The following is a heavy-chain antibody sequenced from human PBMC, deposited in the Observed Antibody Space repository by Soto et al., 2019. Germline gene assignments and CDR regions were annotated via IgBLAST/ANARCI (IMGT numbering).Heavy chain of an antibody. Sequence: ASVKVSCKASGYTFTSYYMHWVRQAPGQGLEWMGIINPSGGSTSYAQKFQGRVSMTRYTSTSTVYMELSSLRSEDTAVYYCARDVGVAVAPGNYFDYWGQGTLVTVSS. CDR3: ARDVGVAVAPGNYFDY. CDR1: GYTFTSYY. J-gene: IGHJ4*02. V-gene: IGHV1-46*01. D-gene: IGHD6-19*01. CDR2: INPSGGST.